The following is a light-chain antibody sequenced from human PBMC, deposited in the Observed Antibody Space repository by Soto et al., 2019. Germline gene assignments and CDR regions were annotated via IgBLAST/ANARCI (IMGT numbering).Light chain of an antibody. J-gene: IGLJ2*01. Sequence: QSVLTQPASVSGSPGQSITISCTGTSSDVGGYKYVSWYQQHPGKAPKLIIYEVTNRPSGVSNRFSGSKSGNTASLSISGLQAEDEADYYCGSYTSDNICVVFGGGTQLTVL. V-gene: IGLV2-14*01. CDR2: EVT. CDR3: GSYTSDNICVV. CDR1: SSDVGGYKY.